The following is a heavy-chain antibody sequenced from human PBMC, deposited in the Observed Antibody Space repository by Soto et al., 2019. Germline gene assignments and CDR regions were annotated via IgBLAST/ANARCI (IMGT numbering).Heavy chain of an antibody. J-gene: IGHJ5*02. CDR3: AKDLTIFGVVNPSWFDP. CDR2: ISGSGGST. CDR1: GFTFSSYA. D-gene: IGHD3-3*01. V-gene: IGHV3-23*01. Sequence: GGSLRLSCAASGFTFSSYAMSWVRQAPGKGLEWVSAISGSGGSTYYADSVKGRFTISRDNSKNTLYLQMNSLRAEDTAVYYCAKDLTIFGVVNPSWFDPWGQGTLVTVSS.